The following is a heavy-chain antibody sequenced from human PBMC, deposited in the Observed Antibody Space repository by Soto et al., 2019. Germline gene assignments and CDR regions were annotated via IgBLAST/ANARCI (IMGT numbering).Heavy chain of an antibody. CDR2: IKQDGSEK. Sequence: PGGSLRLSCAASGFTFSSYWMSWVRQAPGKGLEWVANIKQDGSEKYYVDSVKGRFTISRDNAKNSLYLQMNSLRAEDTAVYYCARERHPFGAYYDFCSCYYASVWLDHWGQGTLVTVS. D-gene: IGHD3-3*01. V-gene: IGHV3-7*03. CDR3: ARERHPFGAYYDFCSCYYASVWLDH. CDR1: GFTFSSYW. J-gene: IGHJ5*02.